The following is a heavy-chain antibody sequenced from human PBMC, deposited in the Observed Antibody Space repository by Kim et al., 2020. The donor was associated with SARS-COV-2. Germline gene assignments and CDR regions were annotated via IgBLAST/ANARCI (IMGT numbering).Heavy chain of an antibody. D-gene: IGHD3-3*01. J-gene: IGHJ4*02. Sequence: AVAVKSRITTNPDTAQNEFSLQLNSVTPEDTAVYYCARAGLGWSGYFFDYWGQGTLVTVSS. CDR3: ARAGLGWSGYFFDY. V-gene: IGHV6-1*01.